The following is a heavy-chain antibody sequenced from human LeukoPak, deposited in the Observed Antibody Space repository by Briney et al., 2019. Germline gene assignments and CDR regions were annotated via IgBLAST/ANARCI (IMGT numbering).Heavy chain of an antibody. V-gene: IGHV1-2*02. CDR3: ARAGRFLEWLLPDYYYYYYMDV. J-gene: IGHJ6*03. CDR1: GYTFTSYD. Sequence: GASVKVSCKASGYTFTSYDINWVRQATGQGLEWMGWINPNSGGTNYAQKFQGRVTMTRDTSISTAYMELSRLRSDDTAVYYCARAGRFLEWLLPDYYYYYYMDVWGKGTTVTVSS. D-gene: IGHD3-3*01. CDR2: INPNSGGT.